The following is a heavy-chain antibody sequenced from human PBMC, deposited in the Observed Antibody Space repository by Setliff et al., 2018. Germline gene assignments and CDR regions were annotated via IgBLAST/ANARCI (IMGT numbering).Heavy chain of an antibody. V-gene: IGHV1-46*01. CDR2: INPGDGST. D-gene: IGHD3-3*01. CDR3: ARDASYNFWSGYRGAFDY. J-gene: IGHJ4*02. CDR1: GYTFTTYY. Sequence: ASVKVSCKASGYTFTTYYMHWVRQAPGQGLEWMGVINPGDGSTTYAQKFQGRVKMTRDTSTNTVYMELSSLRSEDTAVYYCARDASYNFWSGYRGAFDYWGQGTLVTVSS.